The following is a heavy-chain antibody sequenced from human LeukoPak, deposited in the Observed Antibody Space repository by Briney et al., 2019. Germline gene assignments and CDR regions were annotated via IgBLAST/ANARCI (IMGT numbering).Heavy chain of an antibody. CDR3: AKNLYCGGGSCYPSALGMDV. J-gene: IGHJ4*02. D-gene: IGHD2-15*01. CDR2: ISGSGNRT. V-gene: IGHV3-23*01. Sequence: GGSLRLSCAASGFTFSSYAMSWVRQAPGKGLEWVSSISGSGNRTYYADSMKGRFTISRDNSKNTLFLQMNSLRAEDTAVYYCAKNLYCGGGSCYPSALGMDVWGQGTLVTVSS. CDR1: GFTFSSYA.